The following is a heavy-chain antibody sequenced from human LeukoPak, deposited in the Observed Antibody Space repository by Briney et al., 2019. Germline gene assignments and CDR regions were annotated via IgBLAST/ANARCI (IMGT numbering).Heavy chain of an antibody. CDR2: IYYSGST. V-gene: IGHV4-59*01. CDR3: ARGYDFWSGYGYGMDV. J-gene: IGHJ6*02. Sequence: PSETLSLTCTVSGGSISSYYWSWIRQPSGKGLEWIGYIYYSGSTNYNPSLKSRVTISVDTSKNQFSLKLSSVTAADTAVYYCARGYDFWSGYGYGMDVWGQGTTVTVSS. D-gene: IGHD3-3*01. CDR1: GGSISSYY.